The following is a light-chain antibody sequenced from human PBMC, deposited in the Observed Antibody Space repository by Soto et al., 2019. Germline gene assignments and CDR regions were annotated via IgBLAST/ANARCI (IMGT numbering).Light chain of an antibody. CDR2: DAS. V-gene: IGKV1-5*01. Sequence: DIQMTQSPSTLSSSFGDRVSITCRASQSISRGLAWYQQKPGKAPNLLIYDASTLESGVPSRFSGIGSGTEFTLTISCMHPDDFATDYCQPYSSVWAFGQGTKVDIK. J-gene: IGKJ1*01. CDR3: QPYSSVWA. CDR1: QSISRG.